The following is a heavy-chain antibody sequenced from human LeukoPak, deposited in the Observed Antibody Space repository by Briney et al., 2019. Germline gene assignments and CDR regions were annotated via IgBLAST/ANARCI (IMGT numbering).Heavy chain of an antibody. J-gene: IGHJ4*02. Sequence: GGSLRLSCAASGFTVSSNYMSWVRQAPGKRLEWVSVIYSGGSTYYADSVKGRFTISRDNSKNTLYLQMNSLRAEDTAVYYCARVQDDYVWGSYRQHFLYYFDYWGQGTLVTVSS. D-gene: IGHD3-16*02. V-gene: IGHV3-66*01. CDR3: ARVQDDYVWGSYRQHFLYYFDY. CDR2: IYSGGST. CDR1: GFTVSSNY.